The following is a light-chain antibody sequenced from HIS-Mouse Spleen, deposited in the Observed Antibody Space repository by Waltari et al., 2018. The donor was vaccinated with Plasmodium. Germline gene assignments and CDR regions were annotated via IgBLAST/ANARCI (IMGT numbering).Light chain of an antibody. CDR3: QAWDSSTVV. Sequence: SYELTQPPSVSVSTGQTARIPCSGDQLGDKYACWYQQKPGQSPVLVIYQDSKRPSGIPERFSGSNSGNTATLTISGTQAMDEADYYCQAWDSSTVVFGGGTKLTVL. J-gene: IGLJ2*01. CDR1: QLGDKY. V-gene: IGLV3-1*01. CDR2: QDS.